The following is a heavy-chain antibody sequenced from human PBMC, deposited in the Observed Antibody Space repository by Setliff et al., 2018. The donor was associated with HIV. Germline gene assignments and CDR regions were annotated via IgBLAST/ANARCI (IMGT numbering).Heavy chain of an antibody. CDR1: GGSISSGSYY. J-gene: IGHJ6*02. V-gene: IGHV4-61*02. Sequence: LSLTCTVSGGSISSGSYYWSWIRQPAGKRLEWIGRIYSTGSTNYNPSLKSRVTISVDTSKNQFSLKLSSVTAADTAVYYCARDSVAAAVTGGMDVWGQGTTVTVSS. CDR3: ARDSVAAAVTGGMDV. D-gene: IGHD6-13*01. CDR2: IYSTGST.